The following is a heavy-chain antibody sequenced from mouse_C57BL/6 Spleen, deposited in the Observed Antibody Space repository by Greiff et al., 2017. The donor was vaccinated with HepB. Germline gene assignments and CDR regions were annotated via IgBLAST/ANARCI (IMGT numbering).Heavy chain of an antibody. CDR2: ISSGSSTI. CDR1: GFTFSDYG. D-gene: IGHD2-2*01. Sequence: EVQLVESGGGLVKPGGSLKLSCAASGFTFSDYGMHWVRQAPEKGLEWVAYISSGSSTIYYADTVKGRFTISRDNAKNTLFLQMTSLRSEDTAMYYCARDGYDVNYAMDYWGQGTSVTVSS. J-gene: IGHJ4*01. CDR3: ARDGYDVNYAMDY. V-gene: IGHV5-17*01.